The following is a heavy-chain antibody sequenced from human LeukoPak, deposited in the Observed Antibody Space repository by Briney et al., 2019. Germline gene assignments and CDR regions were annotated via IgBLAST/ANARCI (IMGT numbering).Heavy chain of an antibody. CDR2: INAGNGNT. D-gene: IGHD6-13*01. V-gene: IGHV1-3*01. CDR3: AAGRVAAADSFDY. J-gene: IGHJ4*02. Sequence: ASVKVSCKASGYTFTSYAMHWVRQAPGQRLEWMGWINAGNGNTKYSQKFQGRVTITRDTSATTAYMEPSSLRSEDTAVYYCAAGRVAAADSFDYWGQGTLVTVSS. CDR1: GYTFTSYA.